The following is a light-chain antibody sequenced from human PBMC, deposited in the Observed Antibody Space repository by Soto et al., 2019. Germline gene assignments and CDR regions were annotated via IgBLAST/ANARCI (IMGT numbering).Light chain of an antibody. Sequence: DVVMTQSPLSLPVTLGQPSSISCRSIQILLHSDGNTYLNWYQQTPGQPPRLLIYAASTRATGIPDRFSGSGSGTDFTLTISRLDPEDFAVYYCRQYGRSLEFAVGGGTKVDIK. J-gene: IGKJ4*01. CDR3: RQYGRSLEFA. CDR2: AAS. CDR1: QILLHSDGNTY. V-gene: IGKV2-30*02.